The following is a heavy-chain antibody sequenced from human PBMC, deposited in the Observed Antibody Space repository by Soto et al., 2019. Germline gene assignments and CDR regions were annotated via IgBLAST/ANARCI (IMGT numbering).Heavy chain of an antibody. V-gene: IGHV3-21*01. CDR1: GFTFSSYS. CDR2: ITGSSSYI. Sequence: EVQLVESGGGLVKPGGSLGLSCAASGFTFSSYSMSWVRQAPGKGLEWVSSITGSSSYIFYADSLKGRFTISRDNAKNSLYLQMNTLRAEDTALYYCVRGNRGFHWGQGTLVTVSS. J-gene: IGHJ4*02. D-gene: IGHD3-16*01. CDR3: VRGNRGFH.